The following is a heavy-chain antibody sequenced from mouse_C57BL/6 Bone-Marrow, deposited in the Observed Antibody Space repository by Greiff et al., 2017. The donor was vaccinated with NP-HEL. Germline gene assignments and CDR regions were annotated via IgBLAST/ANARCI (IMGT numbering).Heavy chain of an antibody. CDR1: GYTFTSYG. CDR3: ARRGYGAMDY. D-gene: IGHD1-1*02. J-gene: IGHJ4*01. CDR2: IYPRSGNT. V-gene: IGHV1-81*01. Sequence: QVQLQQSGAELARPGASVKLSCKASGYTFTSYGISWVKQRTGQGLEWIGEIYPRSGNTYYNEKFKGKATLTADKSSSTAYMELRSLTSEDSPVYFCARRGYGAMDYWGQGTSVTVSS.